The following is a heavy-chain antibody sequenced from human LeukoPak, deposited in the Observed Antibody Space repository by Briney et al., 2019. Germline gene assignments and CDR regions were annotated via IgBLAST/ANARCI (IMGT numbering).Heavy chain of an antibody. J-gene: IGHJ4*02. CDR1: GGTFSSYA. CDR3: ARAGYQLLDY. V-gene: IGHV1-69*04. D-gene: IGHD2-2*01. CDR2: IIPILGIA. Sequence: ASVKVSCKASGGTFSSYAISWVRQAPGQGLEWMGRIIPILGIANYAQKFQGRVTITADKSTNTAYMELSSLRSEDTAVYYCARAGYQLLDYWGQGTLVTVSS.